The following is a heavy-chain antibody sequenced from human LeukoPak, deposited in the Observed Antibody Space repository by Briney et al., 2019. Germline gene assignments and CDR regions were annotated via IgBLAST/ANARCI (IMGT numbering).Heavy chain of an antibody. CDR3: AREGDSSSVGWFDP. D-gene: IGHD6-13*01. J-gene: IGHJ5*02. V-gene: IGHV4-59*08. CDR2: IYRSGTT. Sequence: SETLSLTCTVSGGSISSYYWSWIRQSPGKGLEWIGNIYRSGTTYYNPSLKSRVTISVDTSKNQFSLKLSSVTTADTAVYYCAREGDSSSVGWFDPWGQGTLVTVSS. CDR1: GGSISSYY.